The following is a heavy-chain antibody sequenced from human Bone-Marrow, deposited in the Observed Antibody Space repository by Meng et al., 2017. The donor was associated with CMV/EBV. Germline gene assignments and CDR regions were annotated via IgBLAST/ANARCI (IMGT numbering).Heavy chain of an antibody. J-gene: IGHJ4*02. CDR3: ARDPPWGGSFPFDY. V-gene: IGHV1-18*01. Sequence: QFPLVQSRAEVKKPGASVKVSCKPSGYTLTSYGISWVRQAPGQGLEWMGCISAYNGNTNYAQQLQGRVTMTTDTSTSTAYMELRSLRSDDTAVYYCARDPPWGGSFPFDYWGQGTLVTVSS. D-gene: IGHD1-26*01. CDR1: GYTLTSYG. CDR2: ISAYNGNT.